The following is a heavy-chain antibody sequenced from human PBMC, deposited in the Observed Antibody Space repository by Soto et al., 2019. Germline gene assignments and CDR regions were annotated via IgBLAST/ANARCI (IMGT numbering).Heavy chain of an antibody. CDR1: GFTFSSYA. D-gene: IGHD3-16*02. J-gene: IGHJ3*02. V-gene: IGHV3-23*01. CDR3: AKDLLTPRIMITVGGVIVFHAVDI. CDR2: ISGSGGST. Sequence: EVQLLESGGGLVQPGGSLRLSCAASGFTFSSYAMSWVRQAPGKGLEWVSAISGSGGSTYYAASVKGRFTISRDNSKNPRYLQMNSLRAEDTAVYYCAKDLLTPRIMITVGGVIVFHAVDIWGQATMVTVSS.